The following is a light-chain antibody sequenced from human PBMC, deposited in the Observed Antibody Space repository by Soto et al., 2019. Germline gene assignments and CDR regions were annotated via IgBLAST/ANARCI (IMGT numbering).Light chain of an antibody. Sequence: QSVLRQPPSVSAAPGQKVTISCSGSSSNVGNNLVSWYQQLPGTAPKLLIYDNNQRPSGIPDRFSASKSGTSATLGITGLQTGDEADYYCGTWDLKLSTVVFGGGTKLTVL. J-gene: IGLJ2*01. V-gene: IGLV1-51*01. CDR3: GTWDLKLSTVV. CDR2: DNN. CDR1: SSNVGNNL.